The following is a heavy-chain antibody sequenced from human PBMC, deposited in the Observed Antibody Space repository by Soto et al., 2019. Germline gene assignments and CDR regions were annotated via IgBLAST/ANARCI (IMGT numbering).Heavy chain of an antibody. CDR3: ARGEVATITCCGLNS. CDR2: ISYDGRNE. CDR1: GFTFSSYA. D-gene: IGHD5-12*01. V-gene: IGHV3-30*04. Sequence: GSLRLSCAASGFTFSSYAFHWVRQAPGKGLEWVAVISYDGRNENYADSVKGRFTISRDNSKNTVYLQMNSLRAEDTAMYYCARGEVATITCCGLNSWGLGTLVTVSS. J-gene: IGHJ4*02.